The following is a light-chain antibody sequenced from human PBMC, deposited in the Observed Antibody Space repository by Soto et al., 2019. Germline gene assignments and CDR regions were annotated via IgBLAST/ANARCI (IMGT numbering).Light chain of an antibody. CDR1: SSDVGGYNF. Sequence: QSALTQPRSVSGSPGQSVTITCTGTSSDVGGYNFVSWYQQHPGKVPKLMIYDVSIRPSGVPDRFSGSKSGITASLTISGLQAEDEADYYCCSYVGSDTSFVFGSGTKLTGL. V-gene: IGLV2-11*01. CDR2: DVS. J-gene: IGLJ1*01. CDR3: CSYVGSDTSFV.